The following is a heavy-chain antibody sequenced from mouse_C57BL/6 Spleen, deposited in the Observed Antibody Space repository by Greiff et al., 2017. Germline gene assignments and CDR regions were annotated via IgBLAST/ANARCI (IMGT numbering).Heavy chain of an antibody. Sequence: QVQLKESGAELARPGASVTLSCKASGYTFASYGISWVKQRTGQGLEWIGEIYPRSGNTYYNEKFKGKATLTADKSSSTAYMELRSLTSEDSAVYFCAYYSNWYFDVWGTGTTVTVSS. CDR2: IYPRSGNT. J-gene: IGHJ1*03. V-gene: IGHV1-81*01. CDR3: AYYSNWYFDV. D-gene: IGHD2-5*01. CDR1: GYTFASYG.